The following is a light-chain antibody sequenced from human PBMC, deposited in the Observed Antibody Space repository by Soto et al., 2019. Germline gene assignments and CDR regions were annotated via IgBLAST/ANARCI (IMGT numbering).Light chain of an antibody. Sequence: DMQMTQSPPSLSASVGDTVAITCRASQGISNHLAWYQQKPGKAPKLLIYAASTLQSGVPSRFSGSGSGTDFTLTISTLQPEDLATYYWQKYDRAPWTVGRGTKVEI. V-gene: IGKV1-27*01. CDR2: AAS. CDR3: QKYDRAPWT. CDR1: QGISNH. J-gene: IGKJ1*01.